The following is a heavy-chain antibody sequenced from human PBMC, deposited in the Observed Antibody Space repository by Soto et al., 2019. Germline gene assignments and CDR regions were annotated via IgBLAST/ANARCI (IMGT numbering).Heavy chain of an antibody. Sequence: WWSLRLSCSASVFTCSSYSMSWFRQAPGKGLEWVSGFRTSGDGGTTYYADSVKGRFTISRDNSKNMLFLQMNSLRAEDTAIYYCAKKVNSGPGSQYFDYWGQGTLVTVSS. V-gene: IGHV3-23*01. CDR1: VFTCSSYS. J-gene: IGHJ4*02. D-gene: IGHD3-10*01. CDR2: FRTSGDGGTT. CDR3: AKKVNSGPGSQYFDY.